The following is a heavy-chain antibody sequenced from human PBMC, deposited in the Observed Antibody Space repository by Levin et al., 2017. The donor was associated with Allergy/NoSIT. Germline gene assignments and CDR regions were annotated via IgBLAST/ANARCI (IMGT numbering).Heavy chain of an antibody. J-gene: IGHJ4*02. CDR3: AKDGYYGSGSRYSYFDY. Sequence: LSLTCAASGFTFSSSAIHWVRQAPGKGLEWVAVTSYDEINKYYADSVKGRFTISRDNSKNTLYLQMNSLRAEDTAVYYCAKDGYYGSGSRYSYFDYWGQGTLVTVSS. D-gene: IGHD3-10*01. CDR1: GFTFSSSA. CDR2: TSYDEINK. V-gene: IGHV3-30*18.